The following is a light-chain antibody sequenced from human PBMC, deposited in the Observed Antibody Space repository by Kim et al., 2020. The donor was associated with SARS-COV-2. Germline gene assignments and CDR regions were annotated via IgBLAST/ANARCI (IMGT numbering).Light chain of an antibody. Sequence: SISVGDRVTITCRASQNIFTYLNWYQQKPGKAPKLMIYAASNLESGAPSRFSGSGSDTDFTLTINSTQPEDFATYYCQQSYSMPYTFGQGTKLEI. CDR1: QNIFTY. V-gene: IGKV1-39*01. CDR3: QQSYSMPYT. CDR2: AAS. J-gene: IGKJ2*01.